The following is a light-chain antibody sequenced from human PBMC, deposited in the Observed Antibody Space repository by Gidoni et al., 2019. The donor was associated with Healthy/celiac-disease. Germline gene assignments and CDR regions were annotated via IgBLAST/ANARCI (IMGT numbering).Light chain of an antibody. CDR1: QSVSSY. Sequence: EIVLTQSPATLSLSPGERATLSCRASQSVSSYLAWYQQKPGQAPRLLIYDASNRATGIPARLSGSGSGTDFTLTISSLEPEDFAVYYCQQRSNWFTFXGXTKVEIK. CDR2: DAS. CDR3: QQRSNWFT. J-gene: IGKJ4*01. V-gene: IGKV3-11*01.